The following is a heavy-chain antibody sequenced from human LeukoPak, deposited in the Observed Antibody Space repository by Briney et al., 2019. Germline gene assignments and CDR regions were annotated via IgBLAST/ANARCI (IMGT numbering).Heavy chain of an antibody. CDR3: ARNFEYCGGDCYDY. CDR2: IFPGDSDT. CDR1: GYSFISYW. J-gene: IGHJ4*02. V-gene: IGHV5-51*01. D-gene: IGHD2-21*02. Sequence: GESLKISCKGSGYSFISYWIGWVRQMPGKGLEWIGIIFPGDSDTRYSPSFQGQVTILADKSIATAYLQWSSLKASDTAMYYCARNFEYCGGDCYDYWGQGTLVTVSS.